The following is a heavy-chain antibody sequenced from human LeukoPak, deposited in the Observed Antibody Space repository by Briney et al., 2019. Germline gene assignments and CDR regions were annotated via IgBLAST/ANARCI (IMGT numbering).Heavy chain of an antibody. J-gene: IGHJ3*02. Sequence: SETLSLTCTVSGGSISGYYWSWIRQPPGKGLEWIGYIYYSGSTNYNPSLKSRVTISVDTSKNQLSLKLSSVTAADTAVYYCARDRITMVRGAIGGAFDIWGQGTMVTVSS. D-gene: IGHD3-10*01. V-gene: IGHV4-59*01. CDR3: ARDRITMVRGAIGGAFDI. CDR2: IYYSGST. CDR1: GGSISGYY.